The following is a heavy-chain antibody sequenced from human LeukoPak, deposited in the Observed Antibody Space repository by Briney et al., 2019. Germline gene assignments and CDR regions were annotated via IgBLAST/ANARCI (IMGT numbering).Heavy chain of an antibody. Sequence: SETLSLTCTVSGGSISSGGYYWSWIRQHPGKGLEWIGYIYYSGSTYYNPSLKSRVTISVDTFKNQFSLKLSSVTAADTAVYYCARGYDSFFDYWGQGTLVTVSS. CDR3: ARGYDSFFDY. V-gene: IGHV4-31*03. CDR2: IYYSGST. CDR1: GGSISSGGYY. D-gene: IGHD3-22*01. J-gene: IGHJ4*02.